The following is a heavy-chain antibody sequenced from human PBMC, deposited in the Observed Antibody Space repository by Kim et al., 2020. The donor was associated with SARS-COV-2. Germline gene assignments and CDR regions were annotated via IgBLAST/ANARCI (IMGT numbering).Heavy chain of an antibody. CDR3: ARGGRRWLQHRLPNGFDY. Sequence: SVKVSCKASGGTFSSYAISWVRQAPGQGLEWMGGIIPIFGTANYAQKFQGRVTITADESTSTAYMELSSLRSEDTAVYYCARGGRRWLQHRLPNGFDYWGQGTLVTVSS. CDR2: IIPIFGTA. V-gene: IGHV1-69*13. CDR1: GGTFSSYA. D-gene: IGHD5-12*01. J-gene: IGHJ4*02.